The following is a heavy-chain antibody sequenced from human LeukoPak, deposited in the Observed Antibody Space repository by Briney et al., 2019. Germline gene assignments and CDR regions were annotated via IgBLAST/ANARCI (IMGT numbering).Heavy chain of an antibody. J-gene: IGHJ4*02. D-gene: IGHD4-11*01. CDR2: ISSSGGNT. V-gene: IGHV3-23*01. Sequence: GGSLRLSCAASGFTFSSYAMSWVRQAPGKGLEWVSAISSSGGNTYYADSVKGRFTISRDNSKNTLYLQMNSLRAEDTAVYYCQRTTTTVTTENFDYWGQGTLVTVSS. CDR1: GFTFSSYA. CDR3: QRTTTTVTTENFDY.